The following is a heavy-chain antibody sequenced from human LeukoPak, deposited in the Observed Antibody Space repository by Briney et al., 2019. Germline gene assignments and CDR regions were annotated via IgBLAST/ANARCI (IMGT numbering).Heavy chain of an antibody. CDR3: ARDCTNGVCYTLYYYGMDV. J-gene: IGHJ6*02. D-gene: IGHD2-8*01. Sequence: GASVKVSCKASGYTFTSYGISWVRQAPGQGLEWMGWISAYNGNTNYAQKLQGRVTMTTDTSTSTAYMELRSLRSDDTAVYYCARDCTNGVCYTLYYYGMDVWGQGTTVTVSS. CDR1: GYTFTSYG. V-gene: IGHV1-18*01. CDR2: ISAYNGNT.